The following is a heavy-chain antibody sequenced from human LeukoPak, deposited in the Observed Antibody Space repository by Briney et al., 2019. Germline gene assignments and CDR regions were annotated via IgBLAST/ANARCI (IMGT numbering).Heavy chain of an antibody. CDR2: IYYSGST. Sequence: PSGTLSLTCAVSRYSISTGYYWGWIRPPPGKGLGWIGSIYYSGSTYYNPSLKSRVTISVDTSKNQFSLKLSSVTAADTAVYYCASQGNVEMDTISGGGLPFLDYWGQGTQVTVSS. V-gene: IGHV4-38-2*01. D-gene: IGHD5-24*01. CDR1: RYSISTGYY. J-gene: IGHJ4*02. CDR3: ASQGNVEMDTISGGGLPFLDY.